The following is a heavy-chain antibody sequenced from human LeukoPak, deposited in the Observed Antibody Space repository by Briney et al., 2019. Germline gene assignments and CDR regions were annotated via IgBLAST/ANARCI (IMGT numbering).Heavy chain of an antibody. CDR3: ARCLNTYYYDNSGYSPGHYYMDV. CDR1: GDSISNYY. D-gene: IGHD3-22*01. CDR2: IYASGSS. V-gene: IGHV4-4*07. Sequence: NPSETLSLTCTVSGDSISNYYWSWVRQPVGKGLEWIGRIYASGSSNYNPSLKSRITMSVDTSKNQFSLKLSSVTAADTAVYYCARCLNTYYYDNSGYSPGHYYMDVWGKGTTVIVSS. J-gene: IGHJ6*03.